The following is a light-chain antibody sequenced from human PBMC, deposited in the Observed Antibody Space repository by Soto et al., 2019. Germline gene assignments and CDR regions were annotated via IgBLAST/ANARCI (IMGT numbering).Light chain of an antibody. CDR1: QSISSS. CDR3: QQSYSTM. J-gene: IGKJ1*01. Sequence: DIHLPQSPSSLSAYVGDIVTITCRASQSISSSLNWYQQKPGKAPQLLNYAASSVQSGVPSMFSGRGSRTAFTLTISRLQPDDFATYYYQQSYSTMFGPGTKVDIK. V-gene: IGKV1-39*01. CDR2: AAS.